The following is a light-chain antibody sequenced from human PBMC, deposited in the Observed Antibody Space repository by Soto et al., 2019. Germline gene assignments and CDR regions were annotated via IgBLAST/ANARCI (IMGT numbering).Light chain of an antibody. CDR3: QSFDSSLNVV. CDR2: SNN. J-gene: IGLJ2*01. V-gene: IGLV1-40*01. Sequence: QSVLTQPPSVSGAPWQRVTISCTGSNSNIGARYDVHWYQQLPGTAPKLLIYSNNNRPSGVPDRFSGSKSGTSASLAITGLQAEDEADYYCQSFDSSLNVVFGGGTQLTVL. CDR1: NSNIGARYD.